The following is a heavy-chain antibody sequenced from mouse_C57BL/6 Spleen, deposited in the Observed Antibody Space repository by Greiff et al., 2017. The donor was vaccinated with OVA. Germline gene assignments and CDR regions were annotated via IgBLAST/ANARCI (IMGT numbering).Heavy chain of an antibody. Sequence: EVKLVESGGGLVQPGGSMKLSCAASGFTFSDAWMDWVRQSPEKGLEWVAEIRNKANNHATYYAESVKGRFTISRDDSKSSVYLQMNSLRAEDTGIYYCTRNYGSRLPFAYWGQGTLVTVSA. D-gene: IGHD1-1*01. CDR3: TRNYGSRLPFAY. CDR2: IRNKANNHAT. V-gene: IGHV6-6*01. CDR1: GFTFSDAW. J-gene: IGHJ3*01.